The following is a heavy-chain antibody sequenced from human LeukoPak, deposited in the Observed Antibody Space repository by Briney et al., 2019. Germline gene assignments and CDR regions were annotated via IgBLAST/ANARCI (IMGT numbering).Heavy chain of an antibody. D-gene: IGHD4-17*01. V-gene: IGHV1-18*01. Sequence: ASVNVSCKASGYTFTTYGITWVRQAPGQGLEWMGWISAYNGNTNYAQRVQGRVTMTTDTSTGTAYMELRSLRSDDTAVYYCARDDERRLSYFDYWGEGTLVTVSS. CDR3: ARDDERRLSYFDY. CDR2: ISAYNGNT. CDR1: GYTFTTYG. J-gene: IGHJ4*02.